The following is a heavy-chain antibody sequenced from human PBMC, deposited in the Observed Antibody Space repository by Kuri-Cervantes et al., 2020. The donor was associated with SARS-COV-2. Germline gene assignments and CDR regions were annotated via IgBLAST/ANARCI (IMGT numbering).Heavy chain of an antibody. CDR1: GYTFTGYY. CDR3: ARGPSWNYIWGTYRGGWDTFDI. Sequence: ASVKGSCKASGYTFTGYYMHWVRQAPGQVLERMGWINPNSGGTNSAQKFQGWVIMTRDTSITTAYMELSRLRSDDTAVYHCARGPSWNYIWGTYRGGWDTFDIWGQGTMVTDSS. V-gene: IGHV1-2*04. J-gene: IGHJ3*02. CDR2: INPNSGGT. D-gene: IGHD3-16*02.